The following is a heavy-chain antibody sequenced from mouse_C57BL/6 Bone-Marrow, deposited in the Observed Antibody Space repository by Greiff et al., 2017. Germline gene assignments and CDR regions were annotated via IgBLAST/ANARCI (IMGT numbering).Heavy chain of an antibody. D-gene: IGHD1-1*01. V-gene: IGHV1-55*01. CDR1: GYTFTSYW. CDR2: IYPGSGST. J-gene: IGHJ4*01. Sequence: VQLQQPGAELVKPGASVKMSCTASGYTFTSYWITWVKQRPGQGLEWIGDIYPGSGSTNYNEKFKSKATLTVDTSSSTAYLQLSSLTSEDSAVYYCARTCLRGDAMDYWGQGTSVTVSS. CDR3: ARTCLRGDAMDY.